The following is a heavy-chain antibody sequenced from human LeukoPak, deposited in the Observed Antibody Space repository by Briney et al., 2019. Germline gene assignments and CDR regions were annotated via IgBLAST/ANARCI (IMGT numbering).Heavy chain of an antibody. Sequence: TGGSLRLSCAASGFTFGSYGMHWVRQAPGKGLEWVAVIWYDGSNKYYADSVKGRFTISRDNAKNSLYLQMNSLGAEDTAVYYCARDAPNDFWSGYYPFDYWGQGTLVTVSS. J-gene: IGHJ4*02. CDR2: IWYDGSNK. V-gene: IGHV3-33*01. CDR1: GFTFGSYG. D-gene: IGHD3-3*01. CDR3: ARDAPNDFWSGYYPFDY.